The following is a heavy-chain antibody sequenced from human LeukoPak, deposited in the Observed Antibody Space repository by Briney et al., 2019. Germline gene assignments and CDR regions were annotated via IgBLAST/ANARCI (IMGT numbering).Heavy chain of an antibody. D-gene: IGHD3-3*01. V-gene: IGHV4-34*01. CDR2: INHSGST. CDR1: GGSFSGYY. J-gene: IGHJ5*02. Sequence: SETLSLTCAVYGGSFSGYYWSWIRKPPGKGLEWIGEINHSGSTNYNPSLKSRVTISVDTSKNQFSLKLSSVTAADTAVYYCARGAGRITIFGVVIPNWFDPWGQGTLVTVSS. CDR3: ARGAGRITIFGVVIPNWFDP.